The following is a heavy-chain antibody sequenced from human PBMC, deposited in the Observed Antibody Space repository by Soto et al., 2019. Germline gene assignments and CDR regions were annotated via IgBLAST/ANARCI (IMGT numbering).Heavy chain of an antibody. J-gene: IGHJ4*01. Sequence: GGSLRLSCVGSGFSFRDHSMNWVRRPPGKGLQWISYISSSSENIYYADSVKGRFTVSRDNAKNTLFLQMNSLRDDDSAIYYCARLPKGSVVTGWGQGSLVTVSS. CDR1: GFSFRDHS. V-gene: IGHV3-48*02. D-gene: IGHD2-21*02. CDR3: ARLPKGSVVTG. CDR2: ISSSSENI.